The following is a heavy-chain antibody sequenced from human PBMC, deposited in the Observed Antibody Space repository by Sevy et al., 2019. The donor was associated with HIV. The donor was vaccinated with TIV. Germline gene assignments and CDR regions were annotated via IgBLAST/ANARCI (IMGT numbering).Heavy chain of an antibody. Sequence: GGSLRLSCAASGFTFSSYGMHWVRQAPGKGLEWVAVIWYDGSNKYYADSVKGRFTISRDNSKNTLYLQMNSLRAEDTAVYYGAREFGVREGFDYWGQGTLVTVSS. V-gene: IGHV3-33*01. CDR1: GFTFSSYG. J-gene: IGHJ4*02. D-gene: IGHD3-10*01. CDR2: IWYDGSNK. CDR3: AREFGVREGFDY.